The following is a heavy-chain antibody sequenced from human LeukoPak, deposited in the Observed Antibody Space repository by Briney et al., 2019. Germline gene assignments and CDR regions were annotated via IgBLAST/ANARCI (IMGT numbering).Heavy chain of an antibody. CDR2: IYYSGST. V-gene: IGHV4-59*01. Sequence: SETLSLTCSVSGGSINSYYWSWIRQPPGKGLEWIGYIYYSGSTNYNPSLKSRVTISVDTSKNQFSLKLSSVTAADTAVYYCARKVAGTSLYDYWGQGTLVTVSS. J-gene: IGHJ4*02. CDR1: GGSINSYY. CDR3: ARKVAGTSLYDY. D-gene: IGHD6-19*01.